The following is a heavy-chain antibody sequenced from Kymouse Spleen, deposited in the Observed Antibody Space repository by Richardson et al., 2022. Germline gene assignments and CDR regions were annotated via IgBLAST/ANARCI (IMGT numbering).Heavy chain of an antibody. D-gene: IGHD6-6*01. CDR3: ARGLAARYNWFDP. V-gene: IGHV4-39*01. Sequence: QLQLQESGPGLVKPSETLSLTCTVSGGSISSSSYYWGWIRQPPGKGLEWIGSIYYSGSTYYNPSLKSRVTISVDTSKNQFSLKLSSVTAADTAVYYCARGLAARYNWFDPWGQGTLVTVSS. CDR2: IYYSGST. CDR1: GGSISSSSYY. J-gene: IGHJ5*02.